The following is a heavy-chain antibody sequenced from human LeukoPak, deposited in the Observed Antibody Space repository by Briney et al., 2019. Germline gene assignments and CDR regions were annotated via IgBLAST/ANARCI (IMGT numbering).Heavy chain of an antibody. V-gene: IGHV3-66*02. J-gene: IGHJ6*02. D-gene: IGHD6-19*01. CDR3: AKPRIAVAGTYYYGMDV. CDR1: GFXVSSNY. Sequence: GGSLRLSCAASGFXVSSNYISWVRQAPGKGLEWLSVIYRGGATYYADSVKGRFTISRDNSKNTLYLQMNSLRAEDTAVYYCAKPRIAVAGTYYYGMDVWGQGTTVTVSS. CDR2: IYRGGAT.